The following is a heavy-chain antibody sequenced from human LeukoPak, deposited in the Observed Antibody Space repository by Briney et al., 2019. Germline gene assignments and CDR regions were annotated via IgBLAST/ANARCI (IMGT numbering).Heavy chain of an antibody. V-gene: IGHV3-30*18. CDR3: AKAADYGDYAIDY. Sequence: GGSLRLSCAASGFTFSSYGMHWVRQAPGKGLEWVAVISYDGSNKYYADSVKGRFTISRDNSENTLYLQMNSLRAEDTAVYYCAKAADYGDYAIDYWGQGTLVTVSS. CDR2: ISYDGSNK. D-gene: IGHD4-17*01. J-gene: IGHJ4*02. CDR1: GFTFSSYG.